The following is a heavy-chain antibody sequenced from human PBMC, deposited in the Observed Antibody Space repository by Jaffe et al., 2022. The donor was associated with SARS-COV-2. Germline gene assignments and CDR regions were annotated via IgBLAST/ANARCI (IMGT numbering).Heavy chain of an antibody. CDR1: GFTFSNAW. J-gene: IGHJ4*02. CDR3: TTDRVLPFTAKVVAATGHSFGSYFDY. D-gene: IGHD2-15*01. CDR2: IKSKTDGGTT. V-gene: IGHV3-15*01. Sequence: EVQLVESGGGLVKPGGSLRLSCAASGFTFSNAWMSWVRQAPGKGLEWVGRIKSKTDGGTTDYAAPVKGRFTISRDDSKNTLYLQMNSLKTEDTAVYYCTTDRVLPFTAKVVAATGHSFGSYFDYWGQGTLVTVSS.